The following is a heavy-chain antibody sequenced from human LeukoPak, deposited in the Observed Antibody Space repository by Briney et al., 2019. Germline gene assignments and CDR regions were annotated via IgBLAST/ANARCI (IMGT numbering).Heavy chain of an antibody. J-gene: IGHJ2*01. V-gene: IGHV3-64*01. Sequence: GGSLRLSCAASGFTFSSYSMNWVRQAPGKGLEYVSGISSSGGSTDYASSMKGRFTISRDNSKNTLYLQMGSLRPEDMAVYYCGRGRQQQLVRRYVDLWGRGTLVIVSS. CDR2: ISSSGGST. CDR1: GFTFSSYS. CDR3: GRGRQQQLVRRYVDL. D-gene: IGHD6-13*01.